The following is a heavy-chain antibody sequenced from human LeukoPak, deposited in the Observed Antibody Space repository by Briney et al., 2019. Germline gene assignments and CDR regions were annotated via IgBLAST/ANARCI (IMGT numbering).Heavy chain of an antibody. CDR2: ISGGDGTNYADSVKGR. J-gene: IGHJ4*02. D-gene: IGHD3-22*01. Sequence: GGSLRLSCAASGFTLSSYAVSWVRQAPGRPLEWVSAISGGDGTNYADSVKGRFYADSVKGRFTISGDNSRNTLYPQMSSLRAEDTAIYYCAKGRGSAYYNFDYWGQGTLVTVSS. V-gene: IGHV3-23*01. CDR1: GFTLSSYA. CDR3: AKGRGSAYYNFDY.